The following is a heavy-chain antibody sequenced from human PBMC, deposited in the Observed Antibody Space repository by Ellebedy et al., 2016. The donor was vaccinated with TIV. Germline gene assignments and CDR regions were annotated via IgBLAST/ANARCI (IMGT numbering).Heavy chain of an antibody. CDR2: ISANGANT. CDR3: VKERGYSYAFDF. Sequence: GESLKISXSASEFTFSIYTVNWVRRAPGKGLEYVSGISANGANTNYADSVKGRFTISRDNSKNTLYLQMNSLRPEDTAMYYCVKERGYSYAFDFWGLGIPVTVSS. V-gene: IGHV3-64D*06. D-gene: IGHD5-18*01. CDR1: EFTFSIYT. J-gene: IGHJ4*02.